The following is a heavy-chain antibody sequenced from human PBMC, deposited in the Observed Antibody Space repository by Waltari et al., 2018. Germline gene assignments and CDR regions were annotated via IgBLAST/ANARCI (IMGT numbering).Heavy chain of an antibody. Sequence: EVQLVESGGGLIQPGGSLRLSCAASGFTVRRNYMSWVRQAPGKGLEWVAVIYSGGNTYYADSVKGRFTISRDISENTLYLQMNSLRAEDTAVYYCVRDGSGYWGQGTLVTVSS. CDR3: VRDGSGY. J-gene: IGHJ4*02. CDR1: GFTVRRNY. D-gene: IGHD3-3*01. CDR2: IYSGGNT. V-gene: IGHV3-53*01.